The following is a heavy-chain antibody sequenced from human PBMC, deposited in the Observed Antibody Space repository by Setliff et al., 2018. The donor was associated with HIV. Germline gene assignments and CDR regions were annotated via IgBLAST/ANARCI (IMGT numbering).Heavy chain of an antibody. D-gene: IGHD3-16*02. CDR3: ATDPGRRITFGGVIVNPDY. CDR1: GYTLAALS. Sequence: ASVKVSCKVFGYTLAALSIHWVRQAPGKGLEWMGGFDPEDGERINAEKFQGRVTMTADTSTDTAYMALSSLTSEDTAVYYCATDPGRRITFGGVIVNPDYWSQGTLVTVSS. V-gene: IGHV1-24*01. CDR2: FDPEDGER. J-gene: IGHJ4*02.